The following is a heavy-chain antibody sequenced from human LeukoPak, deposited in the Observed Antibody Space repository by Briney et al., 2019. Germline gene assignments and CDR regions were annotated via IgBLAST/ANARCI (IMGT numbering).Heavy chain of an antibody. Sequence: GASVKVSCKASGYTFTTHDINWVRQATGQGLEWMGWMNPNSGNTGYAQKFQGRVTMTRNTSINTAYMELSSLRSEDTAVYYCARGLRFYYDSSLGNFGYWGQGTLVTVSS. CDR1: GYTFTTHD. D-gene: IGHD3-22*01. CDR2: MNPNSGNT. CDR3: ARGLRFYYDSSLGNFGY. J-gene: IGHJ4*02. V-gene: IGHV1-8*01.